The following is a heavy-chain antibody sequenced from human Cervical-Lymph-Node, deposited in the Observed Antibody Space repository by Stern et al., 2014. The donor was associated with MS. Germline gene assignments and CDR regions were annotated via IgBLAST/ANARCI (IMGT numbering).Heavy chain of an antibody. J-gene: IGHJ3*02. CDR2: INGDNGNT. CDR1: GYSFISHA. CDR3: ARAGYCSPSTCSDAFDI. D-gene: IGHD2-15*01. V-gene: IGHV1-3*01. Sequence: QVQLVQSGAEVKDPGASVKVSCKASGYSFISHAMHWVRQAPEQTFEWMGWINGDNGNTKYSQKLQGRVTITRDKTTSTAYMELSSLTSEDTAVYYCARAGYCSPSTCSDAFDIWGQGTMVTVSS.